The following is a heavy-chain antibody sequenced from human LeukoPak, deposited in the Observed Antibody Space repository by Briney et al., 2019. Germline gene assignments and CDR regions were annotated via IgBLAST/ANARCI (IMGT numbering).Heavy chain of an antibody. D-gene: IGHD1-26*01. CDR3: ARLPSIVGVPSDY. V-gene: IGHV4-59*08. Sequence: SETLSLTCTVSGGSISSYYWSWIRQPPGKGLEWIGYIYYSGSTNYNPSLKSRVTISVDTSKNQFSLKLSSVTAADTAVYYCARLPSIVGVPSDYWGQGTLVVVSS. CDR2: IYYSGST. J-gene: IGHJ4*02. CDR1: GGSISSYY.